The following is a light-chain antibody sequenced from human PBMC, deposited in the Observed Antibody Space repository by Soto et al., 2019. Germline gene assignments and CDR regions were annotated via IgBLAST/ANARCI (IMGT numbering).Light chain of an antibody. J-gene: IGKJ4*01. CDR1: QSVPKDY. Sequence: EIVLTQSPGTLSLSPGERATLSCRASQSVPKDYLAWYQHKPGQAPRLLIHDASSRATGIPDRFSGSGSGTDFTLTISRLEPEDFAVYYCQQCIISPLTFGGGTKVEIK. V-gene: IGKV3-20*01. CDR3: QQCIISPLT. CDR2: DAS.